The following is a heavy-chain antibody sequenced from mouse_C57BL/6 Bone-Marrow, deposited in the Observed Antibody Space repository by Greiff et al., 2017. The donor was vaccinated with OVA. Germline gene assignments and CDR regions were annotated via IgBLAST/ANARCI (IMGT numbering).Heavy chain of an antibody. J-gene: IGHJ1*03. V-gene: IGHV1-50*01. CDR2: IDPSDSYT. CDR3: AREVLSNYSWYFDV. D-gene: IGHD2-5*01. Sequence: VKLQQPGAELVKPGASVKLSCKASGYTFTSYWMQWVKQRPGQGLEWIGEIDPSDSYTNYNQKFKGKATLTVDTSSSTAYMQLSSLTSEDSAVYYCAREVLSNYSWYFDVWGTGTTVTVSS. CDR1: GYTFTSYW.